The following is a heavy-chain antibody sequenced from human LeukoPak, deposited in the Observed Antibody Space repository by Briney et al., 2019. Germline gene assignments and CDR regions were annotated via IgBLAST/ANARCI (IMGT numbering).Heavy chain of an antibody. D-gene: IGHD6-6*01. J-gene: IGHJ4*02. CDR2: INHSGST. CDR1: RGSFSGYS. V-gene: IGHV4-34*01. CDR3: ARAVAARPFDY. Sequence: SETLSLTCAVYRGSFSGYSWSWIRQPPGKGLEWIGEINHSGSTNYNPSLKSRVTISVDMSKNQFSLKLSSVTAADTAVYYCARAVAARPFDYWGQGTLVTVSS.